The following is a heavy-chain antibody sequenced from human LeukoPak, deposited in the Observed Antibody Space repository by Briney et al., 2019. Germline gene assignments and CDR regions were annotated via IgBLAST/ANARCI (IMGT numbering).Heavy chain of an antibody. V-gene: IGHV1-24*01. J-gene: IGHJ4*02. CDR2: FDPEDGEA. CDR3: ATDLLVSAAGPTDY. D-gene: IGHD2-2*01. Sequence: ASVTVSCKVSGYTLPELSMQWMRQAPGKGLEWMGGFDPEDGEAIFSQKFQGRVTLTEDTSTDTVYMELSSLTSEDTAIYYCATDLLVSAAGPTDYWGQGTLVTVSS. CDR1: GYTLPELS.